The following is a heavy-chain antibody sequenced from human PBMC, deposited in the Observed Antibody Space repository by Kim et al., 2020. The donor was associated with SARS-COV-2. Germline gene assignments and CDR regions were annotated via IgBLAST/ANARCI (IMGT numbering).Heavy chain of an antibody. V-gene: IGHV1-18*01. J-gene: IGHJ4*02. Sequence: AQKLQGRVTMTTDTSTSTAYMELRSLRSDDTAVYYCARDSPTTVTGFDYWGQGTLVTVSS. CDR3: ARDSPTTVTGFDY. D-gene: IGHD4-17*01.